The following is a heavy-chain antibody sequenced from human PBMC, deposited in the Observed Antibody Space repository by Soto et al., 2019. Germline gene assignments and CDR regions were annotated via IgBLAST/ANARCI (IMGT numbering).Heavy chain of an antibody. D-gene: IGHD3-10*01. V-gene: IGHV3-33*01. CDR2: IWYDGSNK. CDR1: GLTFSNYG. CDR3: ASALETGDY. Sequence: QVQLVESGGGVVQPGRSLRLSCVASGLTFSNYGMHWVRQAPGKGPEWVAVIWYDGSNKDYADSVKGRFTISRDNSRNTLYLQMNSLRAEDTAVYYCASALETGDYWGQGTLATVSS. J-gene: IGHJ4*02.